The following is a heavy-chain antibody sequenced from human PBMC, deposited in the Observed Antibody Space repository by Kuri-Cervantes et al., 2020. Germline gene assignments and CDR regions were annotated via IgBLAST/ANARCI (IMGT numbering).Heavy chain of an antibody. CDR1: GGTFNSYA. D-gene: IGHD2-15*01. CDR2: IIPIFGTP. CDR3: ASLPGSAPPLFDS. V-gene: IGHV1-69*05. Sequence: SVKVSCKASGGTFNSYAINWVRQAPGQGLEWVGGIIPIFGTPNFIQKLQGRVTITTDESTSTAYMELSSLRSDDTAVYYCASLPGSAPPLFDSWGQGTLVTVSS. J-gene: IGHJ4*02.